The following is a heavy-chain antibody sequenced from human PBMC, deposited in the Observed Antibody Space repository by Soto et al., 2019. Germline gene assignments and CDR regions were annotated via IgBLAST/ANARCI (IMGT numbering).Heavy chain of an antibody. CDR2: IYHSGST. CDR3: ARRWGEGRVDF. D-gene: IGHD3-10*01. Sequence: PSETLSLTCAVSGGSISSSNWWSWVRQPPGKGLQWIGEIYHSGSTNYIPSLKSRVTISVDKSRNQFSLKLSSVTAADTAVDYCARRWGEGRVDFWGQGTLVTVSS. J-gene: IGHJ4*02. CDR1: GGSISSSNW. V-gene: IGHV4-4*02.